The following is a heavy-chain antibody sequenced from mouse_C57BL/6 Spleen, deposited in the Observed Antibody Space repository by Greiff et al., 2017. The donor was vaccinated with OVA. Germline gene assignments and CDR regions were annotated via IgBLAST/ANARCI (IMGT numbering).Heavy chain of an antibody. D-gene: IGHD1-1*01. CDR3: ARYYYGSSYAMDY. CDR1: GFTFTDYY. Sequence: VQLVESGGGLVQPGGSLSLSCAASGFTFTDYYMSWFRQPPWKALEWLGFIRNKSNGYTTEYSASVKGRFTISRDNSQSILYLQMNALRAEDSATYYCARYYYGSSYAMDYWGQGTSVTVSS. J-gene: IGHJ4*01. CDR2: IRNKSNGYTT. V-gene: IGHV7-3*01.